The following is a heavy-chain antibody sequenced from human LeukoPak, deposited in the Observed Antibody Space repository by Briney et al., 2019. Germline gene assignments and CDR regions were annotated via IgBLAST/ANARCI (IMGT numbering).Heavy chain of an antibody. CDR3: ARGYIAYCSSTSCYYFDY. D-gene: IGHD2-2*01. Sequence: SETLSLXCAVSGYSISSGYYWGWIRQPPGKGLEWIGSIYHNGSTYYNPSLKSRVNISVDTSKNQFSLKLSSVTAADTAVYYCARGYIAYCSSTSCYYFDYWGQGTLVTVSS. CDR2: IYHNGST. V-gene: IGHV4-38-2*01. CDR1: GYSISSGYY. J-gene: IGHJ4*02.